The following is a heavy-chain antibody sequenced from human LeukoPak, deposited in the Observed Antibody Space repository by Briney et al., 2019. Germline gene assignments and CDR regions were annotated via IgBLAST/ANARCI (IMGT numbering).Heavy chain of an antibody. Sequence: GGSLRLSCAASGFTFSSYAMSWVRQAPGKGLEWVSAISGSGGSTYYADSVKGRFTISRDNSKNTLYLQMNSLRAEDTAVYYCAKDLRQRGFCSSTSCTPWGQGTLVTVSP. J-gene: IGHJ5*02. CDR1: GFTFSSYA. CDR3: AKDLRQRGFCSSTSCTP. CDR2: ISGSGGST. V-gene: IGHV3-23*01. D-gene: IGHD2-2*01.